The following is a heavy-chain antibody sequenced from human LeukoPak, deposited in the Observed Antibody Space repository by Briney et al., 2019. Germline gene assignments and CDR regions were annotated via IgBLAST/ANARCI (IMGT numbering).Heavy chain of an antibody. J-gene: IGHJ4*02. CDR1: GGSISSGGYY. CDR3: ASIPRTADYGDYGTVR. D-gene: IGHD4-17*01. Sequence: SETLSLTCTVSGGSISSGGYYWSWIRQHPGKGLEWIGYIYYSGSTYYNPSLKSRVTISVDTSKNQFSLKLSSVTAADTAVYYCASIPRTADYGDYGTVRWGQGTLVTVSS. CDR2: IYYSGST. V-gene: IGHV4-39*01.